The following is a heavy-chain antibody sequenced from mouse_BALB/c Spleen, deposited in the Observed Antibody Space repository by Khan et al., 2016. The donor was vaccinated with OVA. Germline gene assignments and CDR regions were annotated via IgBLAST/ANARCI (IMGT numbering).Heavy chain of an antibody. CDR1: GFTFSSFG. CDR2: ISSGSSTI. CDR3: ARNYYGRYWYFDV. J-gene: IGHJ1*01. D-gene: IGHD1-1*01. Sequence: EVELVESGGGLVQPGGSRKLSCAASGFTFSSFGMHWVRQAPEKGLEWVAYISSGSSTIYYADTVKGRFTISRDNPKNTLFLQMTSLRSEDTAMYYCARNYYGRYWYFDVWGAGTTVTVSS. V-gene: IGHV5-17*02.